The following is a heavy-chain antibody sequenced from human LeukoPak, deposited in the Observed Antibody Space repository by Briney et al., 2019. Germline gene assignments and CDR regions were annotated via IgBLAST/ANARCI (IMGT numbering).Heavy chain of an antibody. CDR2: INSDGSST. D-gene: IGHD5-18*01. CDR3: TRGRGYSYGWIGEKLLDY. Sequence: GGSLRLSCAASGFTFSKHWMHWVRQAPGKGLVWVSRINSDGSSTTYADSVKGRFTISRDNAKDTLYLQMNSLKTEDTAVYYCTRGRGYSYGWIGEKLLDYWGQGTLVTVSS. J-gene: IGHJ4*02. V-gene: IGHV3-74*01. CDR1: GFTFSKHW.